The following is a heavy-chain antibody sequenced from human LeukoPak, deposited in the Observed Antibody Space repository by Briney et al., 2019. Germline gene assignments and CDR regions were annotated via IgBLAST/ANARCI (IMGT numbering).Heavy chain of an antibody. CDR1: GFTFDDYG. D-gene: IGHD3-3*01. Sequence: GGSLRLSCAGSGFTFDDYGMHWVRQAPGKGLEWVSGISWNGGSIGYADSVKGRFTISRDNSKNTLYLQMNSLRAEDTAVYYCAKSDGDFWSGYYLDYWGQGTLVTVSS. CDR2: ISWNGGSI. J-gene: IGHJ4*02. CDR3: AKSDGDFWSGYYLDY. V-gene: IGHV3-9*01.